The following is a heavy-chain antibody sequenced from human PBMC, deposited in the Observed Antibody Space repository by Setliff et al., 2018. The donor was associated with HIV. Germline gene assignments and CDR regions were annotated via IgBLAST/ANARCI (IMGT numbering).Heavy chain of an antibody. J-gene: IGHJ5*02. CDR2: INAGNGNT. D-gene: IGHD6-13*01. Sequence: ASVKVSCKASGYTFSSHSIHWVRQAPGQGFEWMGWINAGNGNTKYSQKFQGRVTITRDTSASTAYMELSSLRSEDTAVYYCARAPKYTSTWGVRTDNWFDPWGQGTLVTVPQ. CDR1: GYTFSSHS. CDR3: ARAPKYTSTWGVRTDNWFDP. V-gene: IGHV1-3*01.